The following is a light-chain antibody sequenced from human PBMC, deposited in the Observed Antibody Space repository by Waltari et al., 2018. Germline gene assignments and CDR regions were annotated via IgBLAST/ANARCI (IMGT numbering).Light chain of an antibody. Sequence: EIVLTQSPGTPSSSPADRATISSRTRQSVRSSYLAWYQQKPGQAPRRLIYGASSRATGIPDRFSGSGSGTDFTLTISRLEPEDFAVYYCQQYGSSPITFGQGTRLEIK. J-gene: IGKJ5*01. CDR2: GAS. CDR3: QQYGSSPIT. CDR1: QSVRSSY. V-gene: IGKV3-20*01.